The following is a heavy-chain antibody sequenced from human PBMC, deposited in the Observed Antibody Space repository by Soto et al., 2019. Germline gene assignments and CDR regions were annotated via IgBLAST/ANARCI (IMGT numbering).Heavy chain of an antibody. CDR2: IIPILGIA. V-gene: IGHV1-69*02. CDR1: GGTFSSYT. J-gene: IGHJ4*02. Sequence: QVQLVQSGAEVKKPGSSVKVSCKASGGTFSSYTISWVRQAPGQGLEWMGRIIPILGIANYAQKYQGRVTITADKPTSTAYMELSSLRSEGTAGYYCATEKGYFDYWGQGTLVTVSS. CDR3: ATEKGYFDY.